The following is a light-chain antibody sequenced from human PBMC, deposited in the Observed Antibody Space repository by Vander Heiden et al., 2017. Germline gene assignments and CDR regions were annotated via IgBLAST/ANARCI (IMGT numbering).Light chain of an antibody. CDR1: SSNIGSYP. CDR3: AAWDDSLNGPV. J-gene: IGLJ2*01. CDR2: GND. V-gene: IGLV1-44*01. Sequence: SVLTQPPAASGTPGQRVTISCSCSSSNIGSYPVNWYQQLPGTAPKLLIYGNDQGPSGVPDRFSGSKSGTSASLAISGLQSEDEADYYCAAWDDSLNGPVFGGGTKLTVL.